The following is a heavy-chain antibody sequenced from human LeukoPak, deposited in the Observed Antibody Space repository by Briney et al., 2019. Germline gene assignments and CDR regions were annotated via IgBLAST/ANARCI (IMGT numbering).Heavy chain of an antibody. CDR3: ARFTFGGVIALNYFDY. CDR2: IRYDGSNK. V-gene: IGHV3-30*02. CDR1: GFIFSSYG. Sequence: PGGSLRLSCAASGFIFSSYGMHWVRQAPGKGLEWVAFIRYDGSNKYYADSVKGRFTISRDNSKNTLYLQMNSLRAEDTAVYYCARFTFGGVIALNYFDYWGQGTLVTVSS. D-gene: IGHD3-16*02. J-gene: IGHJ4*02.